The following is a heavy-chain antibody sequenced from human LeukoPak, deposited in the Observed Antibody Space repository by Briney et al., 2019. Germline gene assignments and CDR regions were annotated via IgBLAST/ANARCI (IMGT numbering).Heavy chain of an antibody. J-gene: IGHJ4*02. D-gene: IGHD3-22*01. CDR2: ISGSGGST. V-gene: IGHV3-23*01. Sequence: PGGSLRLSCAASGFTFSNYAVTWVRQAPGKGLEWVSDISGSGGSTYYADSVKGRFTISRDNSKNTLYLQMNSLRAEDTAVYYCAKDLAAYSSGFDYWGQGTLVTVSS. CDR1: GFTFSNYA. CDR3: AKDLAAYSSGFDY.